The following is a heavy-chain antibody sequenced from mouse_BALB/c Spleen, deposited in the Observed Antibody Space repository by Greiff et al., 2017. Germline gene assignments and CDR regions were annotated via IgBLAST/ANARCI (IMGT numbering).Heavy chain of an antibody. Sequence: EVQGVESGGGLVQPGGSLKLSCAASGFDFSRYWMSWVRQAPGKGLEWIGEINPDSSTINYTPSLKDKFIISRDNAKNTLYLQMSKVRSEDTALYDCASYGYDRDFDYWGQGTTLTVSS. CDR1: GFDFSRYW. CDR2: INPDSSTI. CDR3: ASYGYDRDFDY. D-gene: IGHD2-2*01. J-gene: IGHJ2*01. V-gene: IGHV4-1*02.